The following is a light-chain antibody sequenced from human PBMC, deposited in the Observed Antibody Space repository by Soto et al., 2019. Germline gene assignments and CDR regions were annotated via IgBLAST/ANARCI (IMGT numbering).Light chain of an antibody. CDR1: QSISSN. V-gene: IGKV3-15*01. J-gene: IGKJ3*01. Sequence: EIVMTQSPATLSVSPGERATLSCRASQSISSNLAWYQQKNGQTPRLLIYGASTRAAGIPARFSGSGSGTDLTLTISSLQSEDFAVYYCQQYNNWPPFSFGPGTKVDIK. CDR2: GAS. CDR3: QQYNNWPPFS.